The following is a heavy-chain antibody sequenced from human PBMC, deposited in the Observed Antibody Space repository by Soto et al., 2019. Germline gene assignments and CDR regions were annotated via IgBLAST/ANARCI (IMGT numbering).Heavy chain of an antibody. CDR3: ARATELRYVEWSVYRGGNYAMDV. CDR2: VSPDSGST. D-gene: IGHD3-9*01. V-gene: IGHV1-8*01. J-gene: IGHJ6*02. CDR1: GYTFSGYD. Sequence: QVQLVQSGAEVKKPGASVRVSCKASGYTFSGYDINWVRQATGQGLEWMGWVSPDSGSTGYAGIFQGRVTMTWDRSTTTANMDLSSLTSDESAVYYCARATELRYVEWSVYRGGNYAMDVWGQGTTVTVYS.